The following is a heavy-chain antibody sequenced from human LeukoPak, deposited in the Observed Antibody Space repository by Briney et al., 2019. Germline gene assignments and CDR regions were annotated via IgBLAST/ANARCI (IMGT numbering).Heavy chain of an antibody. V-gene: IGHV1-2*02. CDR1: AYTFTGYY. CDR3: ARGQTVELTSGWYANY. J-gene: IGHJ4*02. Sequence: GASVKVSCKASAYTFTGYYIHWVRQAPGQGLEWMGWINPNSGGTKYAQKFQGRVTMTRDTSISTAYVELNSLTSDDTAVYYCARGQTVELTSGWYANYWGQGTLVTVSS. D-gene: IGHD6-19*01. CDR2: INPNSGGT.